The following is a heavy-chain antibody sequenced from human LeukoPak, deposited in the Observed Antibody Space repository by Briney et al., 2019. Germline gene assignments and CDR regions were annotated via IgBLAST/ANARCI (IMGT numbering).Heavy chain of an antibody. Sequence: PGGSLRLSCAASGFSFSNFGMHWVRQAPGEGLEWVAVISYDGSNKYYADSVKGRFTISRDNSKNTLYLQMNSLRAEDTAVYYCARATVGPATALDYWGQGTLVTVSS. CDR2: ISYDGSNK. CDR1: GFSFSNFG. D-gene: IGHD3-16*01. CDR3: ARATVGPATALDY. V-gene: IGHV3-30*19. J-gene: IGHJ4*02.